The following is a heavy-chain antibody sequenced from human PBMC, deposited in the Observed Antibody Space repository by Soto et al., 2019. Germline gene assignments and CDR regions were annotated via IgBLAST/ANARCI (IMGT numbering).Heavy chain of an antibody. CDR1: GGSISTYF. Sequence: SSETRSVTCTVSGGSISTYFWSWIRPPPGRGLEWIGHIYNSGATKHNPSLNSRVTMSIDTSKNEFSLSLTSVTAADTAVYYCARGRAARAYYYYYLDVWGKGTTVTVSS. CDR2: IYNSGAT. J-gene: IGHJ6*03. CDR3: ARGRAARAYYYYYLDV. D-gene: IGHD6-6*01. V-gene: IGHV4-59*01.